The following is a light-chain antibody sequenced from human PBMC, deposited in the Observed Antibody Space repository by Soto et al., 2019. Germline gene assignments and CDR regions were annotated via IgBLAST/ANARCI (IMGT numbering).Light chain of an antibody. J-gene: IGKJ2*01. CDR1: QSISSW. CDR3: QQYNSYSYT. V-gene: IGKV1-5*03. CDR2: KAS. Sequence: DIQMTQSPSTLSASVGDRVTITCRASQSISSWLGWCQQKPGKARKLLIYKASSLQSGVPSRFSGSGSGTEFTLTISSLQPDDFATYYCQQYNSYSYTFGQGTKLEIK.